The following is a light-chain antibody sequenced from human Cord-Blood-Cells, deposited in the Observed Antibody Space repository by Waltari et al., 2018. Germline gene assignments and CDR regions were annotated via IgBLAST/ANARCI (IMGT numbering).Light chain of an antibody. CDR1: QSVLYSSNNKNY. Sequence: DIVMTQSPDSLAVSLGERATINSKSSQSVLYSSNNKNYLAWYQQKPGQPPKLLIYWASTRETGVPYRFSGSGSGTDFTLTIRSLQAEDVAVYYCQQYYSTPYSFGQGTKLEIK. V-gene: IGKV4-1*01. J-gene: IGKJ2*03. CDR2: WAS. CDR3: QQYYSTPYS.